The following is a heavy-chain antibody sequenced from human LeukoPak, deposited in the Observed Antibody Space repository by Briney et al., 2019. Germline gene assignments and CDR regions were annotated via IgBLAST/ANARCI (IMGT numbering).Heavy chain of an antibody. J-gene: IGHJ4*02. V-gene: IGHV1-2*02. CDR1: GYTFTGYY. D-gene: IGHD6-6*01. CDR2: INPNSGGT. Sequence: ASVKVSCKASGYTFTGYYMHWVRQAPGQGLEWMGWINPNSGGTNYAQKFQGRVTITRNTSISTAYMELSSLRSEDTAVYYCARGRKGSSKLFDYWGQGTLVTVSS. CDR3: ARGRKGSSKLFDY.